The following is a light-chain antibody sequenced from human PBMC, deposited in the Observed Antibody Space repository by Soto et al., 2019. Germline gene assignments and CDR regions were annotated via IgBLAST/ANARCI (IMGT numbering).Light chain of an antibody. CDR1: TSDVGRYNL. CDR2: EDI. Sequence: QSALTQPASVSGSPGQSITICCTGTTSDVGRYNLVSWYQQYPGKAPRLMIYEDIERPSGVSNRFSGSKSGNTASLTISGLQTEDEADYYCCSYAGGTSVVFGGGTKLTVL. CDR3: CSYAGGTSVV. V-gene: IGLV2-23*01. J-gene: IGLJ2*01.